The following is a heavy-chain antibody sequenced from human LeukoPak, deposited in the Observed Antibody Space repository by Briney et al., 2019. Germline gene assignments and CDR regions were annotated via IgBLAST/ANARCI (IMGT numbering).Heavy chain of an antibody. CDR3: AKDSLSYYYDSSGYKDY. CDR1: GFTFDDYA. D-gene: IGHD3-22*01. V-gene: IGHV3-9*01. CDR2: ISWNSGSI. J-gene: IGHJ4*02. Sequence: GRSLRLSCAASGFTFDDYAMHWVRQAPGKGLEWVSGISWNSGSIGYADSVKGRFTISRDNAKNSLYLQMNSLRAEDTALYYCAKDSLSYYYDSSGYKDYWGQGNLGTVSS.